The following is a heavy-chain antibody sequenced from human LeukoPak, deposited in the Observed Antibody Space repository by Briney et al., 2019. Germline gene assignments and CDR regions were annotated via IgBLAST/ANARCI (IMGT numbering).Heavy chain of an antibody. D-gene: IGHD1-7*01. V-gene: IGHV4-4*07. CDR3: ARATGTTLYYYMDV. CDR2: IYTTGST. J-gene: IGHJ6*03. Sequence: SETLSLTCTVSGGSISSYYRSWIRQPAGKGLEWIGRIYTTGSTNYNPSLKSRVTMSVDTSKNQFSLKLSSVTAADTAVYYCARATGTTLYYYMDVWGKGTTVTVSS. CDR1: GGSISSYY.